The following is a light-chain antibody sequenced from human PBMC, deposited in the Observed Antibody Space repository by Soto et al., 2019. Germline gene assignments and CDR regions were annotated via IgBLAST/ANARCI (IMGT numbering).Light chain of an antibody. J-gene: IGLJ1*01. CDR2: GNS. V-gene: IGLV1-40*01. CDR3: QSYDSSLSRV. CDR1: SSNIGAGYD. Sequence: QSVLTQLPSVYGAPGQRVTISCTGSSSNIGAGYDVHWYQQLPGTAPKLLIYGNSNRPSGVPDRFSGSKSGTSASLAITGLQAEDEADYYCQSYDSSLSRVFGTGTKVTVL.